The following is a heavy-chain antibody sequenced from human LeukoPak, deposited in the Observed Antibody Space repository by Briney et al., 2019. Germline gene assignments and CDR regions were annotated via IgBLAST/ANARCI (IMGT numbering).Heavy chain of an antibody. J-gene: IGHJ6*03. V-gene: IGHV4-31*03. CDR3: ARRMPGYYYYMDV. Sequence: SETLSLTCTVSGGSISSGGYYWSWIRQHPGKGLEWIGYIYYSGSTYYNPSLKSRVTISVDTSKNQFSLKLSSVTTADTAVYYRARRMPGYYYYMDVWGKGTTVTVSS. D-gene: IGHD2-15*01. CDR1: GGSISSGGYY. CDR2: IYYSGST.